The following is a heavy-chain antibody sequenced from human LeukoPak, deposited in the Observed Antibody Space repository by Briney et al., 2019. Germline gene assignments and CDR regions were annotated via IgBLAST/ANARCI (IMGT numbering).Heavy chain of an antibody. D-gene: IGHD7-27*01. J-gene: IGHJ4*02. CDR1: GDSVRSGPYY. CDR2: GEST. V-gene: IGHV4-61*01. Sequence: SKTLSLTCTVSGDSVRSGPYYWSWIRQPPGKGLEWIGYGESTNYNPSLKSRVTISVDTSKSQFSLQLRYLTAADTAVYYCARDNWGSLDFWGRGILVTVSS. CDR3: ARDNWGSLDF.